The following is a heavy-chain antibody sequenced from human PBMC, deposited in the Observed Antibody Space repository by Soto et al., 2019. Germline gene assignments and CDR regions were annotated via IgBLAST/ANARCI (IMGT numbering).Heavy chain of an antibody. CDR2: INSDGSST. Sequence: EVQLVESGGGLVQPGGSLRLSCAASGFTFSSYWMHWVRQAPGKGLVWVSRINSDGSSTSYADSVKGRFTISRDNAKNTLYLQMNSLRAEDTAVYYCARELVVSITNYYYYYYGMDVWGQGTTVTVSS. CDR3: ARELVVSITNYYYYYYGMDV. V-gene: IGHV3-74*01. CDR1: GFTFSSYW. D-gene: IGHD3-22*01. J-gene: IGHJ6*02.